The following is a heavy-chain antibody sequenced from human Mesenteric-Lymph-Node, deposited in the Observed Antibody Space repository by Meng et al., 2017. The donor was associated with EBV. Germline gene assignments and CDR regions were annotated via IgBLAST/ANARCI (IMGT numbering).Heavy chain of an antibody. V-gene: IGHV4-39*01. CDR2: IYYSGST. CDR1: GGSISSSSYY. J-gene: IGHJ5*01. Sequence: QLPRQEWGPGLVKPSETLSLTCTVSGGSISSSSYYWGWIRQPPGKGLEWIGNIYYSGSTYYSPSLESRVTISVDTSKNQFSLKLSSVTAADSAVYYCARRISSGWMDSWGQGTLVTVSS. CDR3: ARRISSGWMDS. D-gene: IGHD6-19*01.